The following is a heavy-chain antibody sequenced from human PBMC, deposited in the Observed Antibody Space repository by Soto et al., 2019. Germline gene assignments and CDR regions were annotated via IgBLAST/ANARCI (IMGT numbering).Heavy chain of an antibody. V-gene: IGHV1-58*01. CDR2: IVVGSGNT. J-gene: IGHJ3*02. CDR3: AADPYYYDSSGYDAFDI. CDR1: GLTFTSSA. D-gene: IGHD3-22*01. Sequence: QMQLVQSGPEVKKPGTSVKVSCKASGLTFTSSAVQWVRQARGQRLEWIGWIVVGSGNTNYAQKFQERVTITRDMSTRTAYMELSSLRSEDTAVYYCAADPYYYDSSGYDAFDIWGQGTMVTVSS.